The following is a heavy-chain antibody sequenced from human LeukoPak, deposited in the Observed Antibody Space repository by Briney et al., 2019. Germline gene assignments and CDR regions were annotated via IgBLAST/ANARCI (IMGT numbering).Heavy chain of an antibody. CDR3: ARGGYLYYYYYYMDV. CDR1: GYTFTSYD. J-gene: IGHJ6*03. D-gene: IGHD2-2*01. V-gene: IGHV1-8*01. CDR2: MNPNSGNT. Sequence: ASVKVSCKASGYTFTSYDINWVRQATGQGLEWMGWMNPNSGNTGYAQKFQGRVTMTRDTSISTAYMELSRLRSDDTAVYYCARGGYLYYYYYYMDVWGKGTTVTVSS.